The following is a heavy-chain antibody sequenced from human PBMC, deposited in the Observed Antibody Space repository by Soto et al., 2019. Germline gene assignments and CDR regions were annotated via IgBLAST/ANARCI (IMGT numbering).Heavy chain of an antibody. Sequence: SETLSLTCAVYGGSFSGYYWSWIRQPPGKGLEWIGEINHSGSTNYNPSLKSRVTISVDTSKNQFSLKLSSVTAADTAVYYCARGQGATIFGVVTYDYYYYYYMDVWGKGTTVTVFS. D-gene: IGHD3-3*01. V-gene: IGHV4-34*01. CDR3: ARGQGATIFGVVTYDYYYYYYMDV. J-gene: IGHJ6*03. CDR1: GGSFSGYY. CDR2: INHSGST.